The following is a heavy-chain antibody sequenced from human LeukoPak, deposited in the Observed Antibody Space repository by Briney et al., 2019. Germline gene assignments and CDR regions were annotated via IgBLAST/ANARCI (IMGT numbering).Heavy chain of an antibody. V-gene: IGHV3-9*01. D-gene: IGHD4-17*01. CDR1: GFTFDDYA. CDR3: AKDRGTVTTKSFDY. CDR2: ISWNSGSI. Sequence: GRSLRLSCAASGFTFDDYAMHWVRQAPGKGLEWVSGISWNSGSIGYADSVKGRFTISRDNAKNSLYLQMNSLRAEDTALYYCAKDRGTVTTKSFDYWGQGTLVTVSS. J-gene: IGHJ4*02.